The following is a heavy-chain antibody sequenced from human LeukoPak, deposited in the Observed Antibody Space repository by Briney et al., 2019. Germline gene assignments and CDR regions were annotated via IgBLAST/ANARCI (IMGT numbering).Heavy chain of an antibody. Sequence: SETLSLTCTVSGGSISSSSYYWGWIRQPPGKGLEWIGSIYYSGSTYYNPSLNSRVTISVDTSKNQFSLKLSSVTAADTAVYYCARLGIEDYYDSSGFFDYWGQGTLVTVSS. CDR2: IYYSGST. CDR3: ARLGIEDYYDSSGFFDY. D-gene: IGHD3-22*01. J-gene: IGHJ4*02. V-gene: IGHV4-39*01. CDR1: GGSISSSSYY.